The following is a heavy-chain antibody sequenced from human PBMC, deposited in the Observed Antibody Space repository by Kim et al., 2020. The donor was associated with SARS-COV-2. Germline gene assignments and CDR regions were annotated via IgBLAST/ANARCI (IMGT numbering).Heavy chain of an antibody. CDR1: GYTFTSYD. Sequence: ASVKVSCKASGYTFTSYDINWVRQATGQGLEWMGWMNPNSGNTGYAQKFQGRVTMTRNTSISTAYMELSSLRSEDTAVYYCASAGSSGWIRARVDYFDYWGQGTLVTVSS. D-gene: IGHD6-19*01. J-gene: IGHJ4*02. CDR3: ASAGSSGWIRARVDYFDY. CDR2: MNPNSGNT. V-gene: IGHV1-8*01.